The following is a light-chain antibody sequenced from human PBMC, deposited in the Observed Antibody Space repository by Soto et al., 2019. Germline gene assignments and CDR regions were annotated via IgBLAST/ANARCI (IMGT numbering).Light chain of an antibody. V-gene: IGLV1-51*01. CDR3: GSWDRSLRGWV. CDR2: DNN. J-gene: IGLJ3*02. CDR1: SSNIGNNH. Sequence: QSVLTQPPSVSAAPGQKVTVSCSGSSSNIGNNHVSWYQHLPGTAPNVLIYDNNNRPSGIPDRFSGSKSATSATLDITGLQTGDEADYYCGSWDRSLRGWVFGGGTKVTVL.